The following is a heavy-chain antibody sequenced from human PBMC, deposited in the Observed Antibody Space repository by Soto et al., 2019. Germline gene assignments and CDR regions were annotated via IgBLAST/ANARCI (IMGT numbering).Heavy chain of an antibody. D-gene: IGHD5-12*01. CDR1: GFTVSSNY. CDR3: ARYAPDGYNPFLDV. Sequence: EVQLVESGGGLIQPGGSLRLSCAASGFTVSSNYMSWVRQAPGKGLEWVSVIYSGGSTYYADSVKGRFTISRDNSKNTLYLQMNSLRAEDTAVYYCARYAPDGYNPFLDVSGQGTTVTVSS. J-gene: IGHJ6*02. V-gene: IGHV3-53*01. CDR2: IYSGGST.